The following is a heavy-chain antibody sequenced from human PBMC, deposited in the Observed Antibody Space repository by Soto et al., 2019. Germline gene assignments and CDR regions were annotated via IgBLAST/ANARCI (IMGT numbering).Heavy chain of an antibody. V-gene: IGHV4-39*01. Sequence: SETLSLTCTVSGGSISSSSYYWGWIRQPPGKGLEWIGSIYYSGSTYYNPSLKSRVTISVDTSKNQFSLKLSSVTAADTAVYYCARPAFFGDWLLYPSGYYYYGMDVWGQGTTVTVSS. CDR2: IYYSGST. CDR3: ARPAFFGDWLLYPSGYYYYGMDV. CDR1: GGSISSSSYY. D-gene: IGHD3-9*01. J-gene: IGHJ6*02.